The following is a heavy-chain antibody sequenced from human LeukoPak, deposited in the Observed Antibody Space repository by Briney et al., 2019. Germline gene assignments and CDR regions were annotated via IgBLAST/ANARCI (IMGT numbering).Heavy chain of an antibody. V-gene: IGHV1-8*03. J-gene: IGHJ4*02. CDR3: ARGPVNYGDYDFDY. Sequence: ASVKVSCKASRYTFTSYDINWVRQATGQGLERMGWMNPNSGNTGYAQKFQGRVTITRNTSISTAYMELSSLRSEDTAVYYCARGPVNYGDYDFDYWGQGTLVTVSS. CDR2: MNPNSGNT. CDR1: RYTFTSYD. D-gene: IGHD4-17*01.